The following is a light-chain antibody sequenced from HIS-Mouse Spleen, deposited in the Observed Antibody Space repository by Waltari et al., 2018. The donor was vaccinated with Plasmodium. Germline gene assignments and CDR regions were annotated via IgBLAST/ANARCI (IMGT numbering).Light chain of an antibody. CDR3: QSADSSGTYWV. Sequence: SYELSQPPPVSVSPGQTARITGPGDALPKQNDYWYQQKPGQAPGLVIYKDSERPSGIPKRFSGSSSGTTVTLTISGVQAEDEADYYCQSADSSGTYWVFGGGTKLTVL. CDR2: KDS. J-gene: IGLJ3*02. CDR1: ALPKQN. V-gene: IGLV3-25*03.